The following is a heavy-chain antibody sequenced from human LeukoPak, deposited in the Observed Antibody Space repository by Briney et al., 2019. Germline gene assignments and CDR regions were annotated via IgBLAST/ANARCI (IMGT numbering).Heavy chain of an antibody. D-gene: IGHD2-2*01. CDR1: GGSITSSDYY. V-gene: IGHV4-30-4*01. CDR3: AKKDCSGTSCYHAFDI. J-gene: IGHJ3*02. Sequence: PSETLSLTCTVSGGSITSSDYYWSWIRQPPGKGLEWIEYIYYSGNTYFHPSLKSRVTISVDTSKNQFSLKLSSVTAADTAVYYCAKKDCSGTSCYHAFDIWGQGTMVTVSS. CDR2: IYYSGNT.